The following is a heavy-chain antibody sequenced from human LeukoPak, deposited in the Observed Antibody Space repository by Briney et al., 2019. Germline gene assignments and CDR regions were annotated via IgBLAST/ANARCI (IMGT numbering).Heavy chain of an antibody. CDR3: ARAGSLAGSVDY. D-gene: IGHD6-13*01. V-gene: IGHV4-38-2*02. J-gene: IGHJ4*02. CDR1: GYSISSGYY. Sequence: SETLSLTCTVSGYSISSGYYWGWIRQPPGKGLEWIGSIYHSGSTYYNPSLKSRVTISVDTSKNQFSLKLSSVTAADTAVYYCARAGSLAGSVDYWGQGTLVTVSS. CDR2: IYHSGST.